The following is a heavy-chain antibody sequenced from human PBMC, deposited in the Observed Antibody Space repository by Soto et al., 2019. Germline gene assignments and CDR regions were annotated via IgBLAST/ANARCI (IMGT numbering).Heavy chain of an antibody. J-gene: IGHJ6*02. Sequence: GESLKISCKGSGYSFTSYWISWVRQMPGKGLEWMGRIDPSDSYTNYSPSFQGHVTISADKSISTAYLQWSSLKASDTAMYYWARQGCSGGSSYSYYYHGMDVWGQGTTVTVSS. CDR1: GYSFTSYW. D-gene: IGHD2-15*01. CDR2: IDPSDSYT. V-gene: IGHV5-10-1*01. CDR3: ARQGCSGGSSYSYYYHGMDV.